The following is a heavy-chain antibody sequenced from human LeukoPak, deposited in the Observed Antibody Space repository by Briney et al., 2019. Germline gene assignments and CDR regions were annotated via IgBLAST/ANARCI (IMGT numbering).Heavy chain of an antibody. J-gene: IGHJ4*02. CDR3: AGPPNRDYFDH. V-gene: IGHV1-2*02. CDR2: IKGKRGDT. Sequence: ASVKVSCKASGYTFTDYYMHWVRQAPGQGPEWMGWIKGKRGDTQSAQKFQGRVTMTRDTSISTAYMELSSLRSDDTAVYYCAGPPNRDYFDHWGQGTLVTVSS. D-gene: IGHD2-21*01. CDR1: GYTFTDYY.